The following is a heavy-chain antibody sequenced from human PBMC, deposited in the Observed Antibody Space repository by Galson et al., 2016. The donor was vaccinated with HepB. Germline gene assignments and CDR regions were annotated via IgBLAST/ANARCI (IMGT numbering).Heavy chain of an antibody. CDR2: INPKSGGT. V-gene: IGHV1-2*02. J-gene: IGHJ6*02. Sequence: SVKVSCKASGYTFTGYYIHYVRQAPGQGLEWMAWINPKSGGTKYAQKFQGRVTMTRDTSISTADMELSRLRSDDTAVYYCARSVGYDYGMDVWGQGTTVTDSS. D-gene: IGHD1-26*01. CDR3: ARSVGYDYGMDV. CDR1: GYTFTGYY.